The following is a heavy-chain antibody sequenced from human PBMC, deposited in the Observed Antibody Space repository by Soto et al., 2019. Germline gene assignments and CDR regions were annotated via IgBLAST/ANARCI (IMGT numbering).Heavy chain of an antibody. J-gene: IGHJ6*03. V-gene: IGHV3-23*01. D-gene: IGHD2-2*01. CDR2: ISGSGGST. Sequence: GGSLRLSCAASGFTFSSYAMSWVRQAPGKGLEWVSAISGSGGSTYYADSVKGRFTISRDNSKNTLYLQMNSLRAEDTAVYYCAKVPGDIVVVPATIPYFNYYYMDVWGKGTTVTVSS. CDR1: GFTFSSYA. CDR3: AKVPGDIVVVPATIPYFNYYYMDV.